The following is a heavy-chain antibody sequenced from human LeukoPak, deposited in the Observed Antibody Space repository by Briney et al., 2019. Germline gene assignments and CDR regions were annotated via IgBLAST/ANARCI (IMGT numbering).Heavy chain of an antibody. CDR1: GFTFSTYS. CDR2: ISSNSRTM. D-gene: IGHD7-27*01. Sequence: GGSLRLSCAASGFTFSTYSMNWVRQAPGKGLEWLSSISSNSRTMYYADSVKGRFTISRDNAKNSLYLQMNSLRAEDTAVYYCARNDRLGKVPYCFDYWGQGTLVTVSS. CDR3: ARNDRLGKVPYCFDY. J-gene: IGHJ4*02. V-gene: IGHV3-48*04.